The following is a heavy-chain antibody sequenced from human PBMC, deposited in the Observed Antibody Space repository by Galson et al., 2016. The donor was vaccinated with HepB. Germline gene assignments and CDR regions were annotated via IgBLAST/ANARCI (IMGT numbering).Heavy chain of an antibody. D-gene: IGHD3-3*01. J-gene: IGHJ6*02. Sequence: SVKVSCKASGVTFSNYAISWVRQAPGQGLEWVGGIIPFSGTTNYAQKFQDKVTITADESTSTVYMELISLRPEDTAVYYCARSHYDFWTGFYTHDYYYYGLDVWGQGTTVTVSS. CDR3: ARSHYDFWTGFYTHDYYYYGLDV. V-gene: IGHV1-69*13. CDR1: GVTFSNYA. CDR2: IIPFSGTT.